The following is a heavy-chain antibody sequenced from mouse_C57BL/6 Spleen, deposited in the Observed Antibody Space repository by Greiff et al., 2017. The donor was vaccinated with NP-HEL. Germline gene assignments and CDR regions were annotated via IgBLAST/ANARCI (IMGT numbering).Heavy chain of an antibody. Sequence: VQLQQSGAELVKPGASVKLSCKASGYTFTEYTIHWVKQRPGQGLEWIGWVYPGSGSIKYNEKVKDKATLTAAKAASTVYLELSRLTSEDSAVDFSARHEEVLTGTGARDDWGQGTSVTVSS. J-gene: IGHJ4*01. V-gene: IGHV1-62-2*01. CDR3: ARHEEVLTGTGARDD. CDR1: GYTFTEYT. D-gene: IGHD4-1*01. CDR2: VYPGSGSI.